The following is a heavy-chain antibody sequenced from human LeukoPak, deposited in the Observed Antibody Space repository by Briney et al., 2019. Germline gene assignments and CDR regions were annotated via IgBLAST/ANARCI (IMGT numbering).Heavy chain of an antibody. CDR3: AKFQGHYGDSEYYFDS. CDR1: GFTFSSSW. D-gene: IGHD3-10*01. J-gene: IGHJ4*02. CDR2: IKTDGSTT. V-gene: IGHV3-74*01. Sequence: GGSLRLSCAVSGFTFSSSWMHWVRQAPGKGLVWVSHIKTDGSTTAYADSVKGRFTISRDNAKNSLYLQMNSLRAEDTAVYFCAKFQGHYGDSEYYFDSWGQGALVTVSS.